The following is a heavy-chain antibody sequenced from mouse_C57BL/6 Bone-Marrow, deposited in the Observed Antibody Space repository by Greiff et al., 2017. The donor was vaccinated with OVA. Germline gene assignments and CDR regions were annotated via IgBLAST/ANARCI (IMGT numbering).Heavy chain of an antibody. J-gene: IGHJ2*01. Sequence: EVKLVESGAGLVKPGGSLKLSCAASGFTFSSYAMSWVRQTPEKRLEWVAYISSGGDYIYYADTVKGRFTISRDNAMNTLYLQMSSLKSEDTAMYYCTRGTVYFDYWGQGTTLTVSS. V-gene: IGHV5-9-1*02. D-gene: IGHD4-1*01. CDR2: ISSGGDYI. CDR3: TRGTVYFDY. CDR1: GFTFSSYA.